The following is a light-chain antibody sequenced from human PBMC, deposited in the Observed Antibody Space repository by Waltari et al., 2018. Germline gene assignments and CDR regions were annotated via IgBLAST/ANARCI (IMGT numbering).Light chain of an antibody. V-gene: IGKV3-20*01. CDR1: QSVSSSY. J-gene: IGKJ2*01. CDR2: GAS. Sequence: EIVLTLSPGTLSLSPGVRATLTCRASQSVSSSYLAWYQPKPGQPPRLLISGASSRAPGIPDRFSGSESGTDFTLVINRLEPEDFAVYFCQQYGDSPYTFGQGTKLEIK. CDR3: QQYGDSPYT.